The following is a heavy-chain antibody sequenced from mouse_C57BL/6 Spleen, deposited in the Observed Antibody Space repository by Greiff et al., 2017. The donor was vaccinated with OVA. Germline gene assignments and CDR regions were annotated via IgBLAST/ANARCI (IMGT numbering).Heavy chain of an antibody. Sequence: EVKLQESGPVLVKPGASVKMSCKASGYTFTDYYMNWVKQSHGKSLEWIGVINPYNGGTSYNQKFKGKATLTVDKSSSTAYMELNSLTSEDSAVYYCARWDDYGNYWGQGTTLTVSS. CDR3: ARWDDYGNY. D-gene: IGHD2-4*01. CDR2: INPYNGGT. CDR1: GYTFTDYY. V-gene: IGHV1-19*01. J-gene: IGHJ2*01.